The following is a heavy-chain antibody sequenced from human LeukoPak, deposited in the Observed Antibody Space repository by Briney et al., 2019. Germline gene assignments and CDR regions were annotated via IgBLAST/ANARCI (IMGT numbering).Heavy chain of an antibody. V-gene: IGHV1-2*02. CDR1: GYTFTGYY. Sequence: GASVKVSCKASGYTFTGYYMHWVRQAPGQGLEWMGWINPNSGGTNYAQKFQGRVTMTRDTSISTAYMELSRLRSDDTAVYYCARAITIFGVVINHYYYYMDVWGKGTTVTVSS. CDR2: INPNSGGT. CDR3: ARAITIFGVVINHYYYYMDV. J-gene: IGHJ6*03. D-gene: IGHD3-3*01.